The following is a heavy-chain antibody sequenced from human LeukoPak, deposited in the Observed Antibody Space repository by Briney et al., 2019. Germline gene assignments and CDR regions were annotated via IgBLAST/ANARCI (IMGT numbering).Heavy chain of an antibody. CDR1: GYTFTSYG. CDR3: ARRKGGAGIYAFDI. V-gene: IGHV1-18*01. D-gene: IGHD3-16*01. J-gene: IGHJ3*02. Sequence: AASVKVSCKASGYTFTSYGISWVRQAPGQGREGMGCISAYNGNTNYAQKLKGRVTMTTDTSTSTAYMELRSLRSDDTAVYYCARRKGGAGIYAFDIRGQGTMVTVSS. CDR2: ISAYNGNT.